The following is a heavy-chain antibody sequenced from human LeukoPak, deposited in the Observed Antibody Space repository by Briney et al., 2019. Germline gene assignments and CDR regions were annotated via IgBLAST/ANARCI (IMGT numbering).Heavy chain of an antibody. J-gene: IGHJ3*02. CDR3: ARASHYYDSSGSHDAFDI. D-gene: IGHD3-22*01. CDR2: IYHSGST. V-gene: IGHV4-30-2*01. CDR1: GGSISSGGYS. Sequence: SETLSLTCAVSGGSISSGGYSWSWIRQPPGKGLEWIGYIYHSGSTYYNPSLKSRVTISVDRSKNQFSLKLSSVTAADTAVYYCARASHYYDSSGSHDAFDIWGQGTMVTVSS.